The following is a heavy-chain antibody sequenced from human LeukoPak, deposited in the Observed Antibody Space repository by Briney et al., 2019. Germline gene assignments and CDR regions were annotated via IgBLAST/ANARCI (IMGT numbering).Heavy chain of an antibody. V-gene: IGHV1-8*03. D-gene: IGHD3-16*02. Sequence: ASVKVSCKASGYTFTSYDINWVRQATGQGLEWMGWMNPNSGNTGYAQKFQGRVTITRNTSISTDYMELSSLRSEDTAVYYCARGNDYVWGSYRLGGNWFDPWGQGTLVTVSS. J-gene: IGHJ5*02. CDR3: ARGNDYVWGSYRLGGNWFDP. CDR2: MNPNSGNT. CDR1: GYTFTSYD.